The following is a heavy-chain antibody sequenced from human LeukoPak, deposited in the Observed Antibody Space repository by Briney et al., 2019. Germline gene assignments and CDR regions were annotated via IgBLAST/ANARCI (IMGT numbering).Heavy chain of an antibody. CDR2: INWNSDII. D-gene: IGHD3-10*01. J-gene: IGHJ6*03. Sequence: GGSLRLSCAASGFTFDDYAMHWVRQAPGKGLEWVSGINWNSDIIGYADSVKGRFTISRGNAKNSLYLQINSLRPADTALYYCAKGRLIDFYYYYMDVWGKGTTVTISS. V-gene: IGHV3-9*01. CDR3: AKGRLIDFYYYYMDV. CDR1: GFTFDDYA.